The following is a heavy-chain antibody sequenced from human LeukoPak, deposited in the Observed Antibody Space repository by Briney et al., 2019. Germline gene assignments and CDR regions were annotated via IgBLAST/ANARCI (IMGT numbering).Heavy chain of an antibody. D-gene: IGHD4-23*01. CDR1: GGSISSYY. V-gene: IGHV4-4*09. CDR3: ARGGKATVVTM. Sequence: SETLSLTCAVSGGSISSYYWSWIRQPPGKGLEWIGNIHTSGSTNYNPSLKSRVTISVDTPKNQFSLKLSSVTAADTAVYYCARGGKATVVTMWGQGILVTVSS. CDR2: IHTSGST. J-gene: IGHJ4*02.